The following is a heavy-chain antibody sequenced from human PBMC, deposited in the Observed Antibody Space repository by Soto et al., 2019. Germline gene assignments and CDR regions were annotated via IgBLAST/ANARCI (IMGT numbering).Heavy chain of an antibody. CDR1: RFTFCGYW. V-gene: IGHV3-7*01. Sequence: GGSLRLCCADSRFTFCGYWMYWVRQAPGKGLYWVANIKEDGSEKNYVDSVRGRFTISRDNAKNSLYLQMNSLRAEDTAVYYCARGARIWGQGTMVTVSS. CDR3: ARGARI. J-gene: IGHJ3*02. CDR2: IKEDGSEK.